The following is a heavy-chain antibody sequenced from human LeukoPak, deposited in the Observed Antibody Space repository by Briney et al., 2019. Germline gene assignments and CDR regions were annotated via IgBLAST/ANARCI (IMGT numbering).Heavy chain of an antibody. CDR3: ARLFDTTGTTGSHY. V-gene: IGHV1-2*02. D-gene: IGHD1-1*01. J-gene: IGHJ4*02. CDR2: INPNSGGT. CDR1: GYTFTGYY. Sequence: ASVKVSCKASGYTFTGYYMHWVRQAPGQGLEWMGWINPNSGGTNYAQKFQGGVTMTRDTSISTAYMELSRLRSDDTAVYYCARLFDTTGTTGSHYWGQGTLVTVSS.